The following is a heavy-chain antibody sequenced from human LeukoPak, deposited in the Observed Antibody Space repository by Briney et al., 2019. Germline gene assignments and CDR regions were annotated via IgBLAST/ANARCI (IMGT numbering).Heavy chain of an antibody. V-gene: IGHV4-59*01. D-gene: IGHD3-3*01. Sequence: PSETLSLTCTVSGGSISSYYWNWIRQPPGKGLEWIGYIYYSGCTNYNPSLKSRVTILVDTSKNQFSLKLSSVTAADTAVYYCARGRYYDFGDYWGQGTLVTVSS. CDR3: ARGRYYDFGDY. J-gene: IGHJ4*02. CDR1: GGSISSYY. CDR2: IYYSGCT.